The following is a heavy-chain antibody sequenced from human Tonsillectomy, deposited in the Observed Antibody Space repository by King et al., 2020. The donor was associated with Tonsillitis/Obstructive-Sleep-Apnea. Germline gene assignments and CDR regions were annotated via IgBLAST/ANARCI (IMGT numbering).Heavy chain of an antibody. V-gene: IGHV3-15*01. J-gene: IGHJ4*02. CDR2: IQREIDGGTT. Sequence: VQLVESGGGLVKPGGSLRLSCTASGFTFSDVWMTWVRQAPGKGREWVVRIQREIDGGTTDYPTSIKGTVTLSRDYSKNTVDLQMNSVQTQDTAVYYFTAGFGKTDSDSWGQGTLVTVSS. CDR1: GFTFSDVW. CDR3: TAGFGKTDSDS. D-gene: IGHD3-16*01.